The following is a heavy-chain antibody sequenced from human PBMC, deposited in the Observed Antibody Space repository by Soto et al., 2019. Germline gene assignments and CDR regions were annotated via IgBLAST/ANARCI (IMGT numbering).Heavy chain of an antibody. CDR1: GFIFSAYA. D-gene: IGHD3-10*01. CDR3: AKDMGY. CDR2: ISGVGGTT. V-gene: IGHV3-23*01. Sequence: EVQLLESGGGLVQPGGSLRLSCTGSGFIFSAYAVSWVRQAPGKGLEWVASISGVGGTTYYADSVKGRFTISRDNSKNTLYLQMNSLGGEDTAIYYCAKDMGYWGQGTLVTVSS. J-gene: IGHJ4*02.